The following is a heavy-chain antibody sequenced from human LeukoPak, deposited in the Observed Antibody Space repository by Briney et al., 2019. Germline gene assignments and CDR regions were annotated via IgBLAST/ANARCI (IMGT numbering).Heavy chain of an antibody. V-gene: IGHV4-34*09. J-gene: IGHJ4*02. CDR2: INHSGST. Sequence: SETLSLTCAVYGGSFSGYYWSWIRQPPGKGLEWIGEINHSGSTYYNPSLKSRVTISVDTSKNQFSLKLSSVTAADTAVYYCASNIVGATSGYFDYWGQGTLVTVSS. CDR1: GGSFSGYY. D-gene: IGHD1-26*01. CDR3: ASNIVGATSGYFDY.